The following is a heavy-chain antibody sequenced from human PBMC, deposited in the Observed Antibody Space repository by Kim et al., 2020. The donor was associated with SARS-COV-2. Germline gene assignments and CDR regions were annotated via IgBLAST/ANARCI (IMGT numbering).Heavy chain of an antibody. CDR2: INYSANT. CDR1: GGSISSASYY. D-gene: IGHD3-22*01. J-gene: IGHJ6*03. CDR3: ARVHYYDSSGYYYYLD. Sequence: SETLSLTCSVSGGSISSASYYWSWIRQYPGKGLEWIGSINYSANTYYNPSLKSRVTISVDTSKNQFSLRLSSVTAADRAVYFCARVHYYDSSGYYYYLD. V-gene: IGHV4-31*03.